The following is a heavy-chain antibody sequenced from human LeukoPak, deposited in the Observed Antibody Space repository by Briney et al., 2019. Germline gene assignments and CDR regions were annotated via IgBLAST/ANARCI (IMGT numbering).Heavy chain of an antibody. D-gene: IGHD6-19*01. J-gene: IGHJ4*02. CDR3: ARGILSSGWFDY. CDR2: IIPIFGTT. V-gene: IGHV1-69*05. Sequence: SVKVSCKASGGTFGNYAISWVRQAPGQGLEWMGRIIPIFGTTNYAQKFQGRVTITTDESTSTAYMELSSLRSEDTAVYYCARGILSSGWFDYWGQGTLVTVSS. CDR1: GGTFGNYA.